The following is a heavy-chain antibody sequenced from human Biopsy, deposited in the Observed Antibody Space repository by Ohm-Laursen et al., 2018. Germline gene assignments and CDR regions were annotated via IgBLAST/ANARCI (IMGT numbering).Heavy chain of an antibody. Sequence: TQTLTLTGSFPGLSLNGSPMCVSWIRQPPGKGLEWPARIDWDDDKWYSTSLMTTLTISKDTSKNQVVLTMTKMEPVDTATYYCARTKHGDYNDFWGQGTLVTVSS. CDR1: GLSLNGSPMC. V-gene: IGHV2-70*11. CDR2: IDWDDDK. D-gene: IGHD4-17*01. CDR3: ARTKHGDYNDF. J-gene: IGHJ4*02.